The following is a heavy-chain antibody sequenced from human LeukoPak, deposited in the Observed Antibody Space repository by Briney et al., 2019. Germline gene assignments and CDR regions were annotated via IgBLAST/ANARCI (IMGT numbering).Heavy chain of an antibody. CDR3: ASGRSGSHYFDY. V-gene: IGHV4-39*01. CDR2: IYYSGST. CDR1: GGXISASSYF. D-gene: IGHD1-26*01. J-gene: IGHJ4*02. Sequence: SETLSLTCTVSGGXISASSYFWGWIRQPPGKGLEWIGSIYYSGSTYYNPSLKSRVTISVDTSKDQFSLKLSSVTAADTAVYYCASGRSGSHYFDYWGQGTLVTVSS.